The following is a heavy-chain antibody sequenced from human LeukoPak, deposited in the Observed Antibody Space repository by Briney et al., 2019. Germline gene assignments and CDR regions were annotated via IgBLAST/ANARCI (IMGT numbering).Heavy chain of an antibody. CDR1: GYTFTSYF. J-gene: IGHJ6*02. CDR2: INPSGGST. Sequence: ASVKVSCKASGYTFTSYFIHWVRQAPGQGLEWMGTINPSGGSTTYAQKFQGRVTMTRDTSTSTVYMELSSLRSDDTAVYYCAGGLMSMVRDVWGQGTTVTVSS. V-gene: IGHV1-46*01. D-gene: IGHD3-10*01. CDR3: AGGLMSMVRDV.